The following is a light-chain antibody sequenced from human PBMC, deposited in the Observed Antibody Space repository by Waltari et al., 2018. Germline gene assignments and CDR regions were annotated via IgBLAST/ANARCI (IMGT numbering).Light chain of an antibody. J-gene: IGKJ3*01. CDR1: QSVSSSY. V-gene: IGKV3-20*01. Sequence: EIVLTQSPGTLSLSPGERATLSCRASQSVSSSYLAWYQQKPGQAPRLLIYGASSRATGIPDMFSGSGSGTDFTLTISRLEPEDCAVYYCQQYGSSPRFTFGPGTKVDIK. CDR2: GAS. CDR3: QQYGSSPRFT.